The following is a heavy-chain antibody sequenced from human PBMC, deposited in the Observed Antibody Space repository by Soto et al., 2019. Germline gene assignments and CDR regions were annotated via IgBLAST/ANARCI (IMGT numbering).Heavy chain of an antibody. CDR1: GGSISSGGYY. CDR3: ACFNFTARRLVRFDY. J-gene: IGHJ4*02. D-gene: IGHD6-6*01. V-gene: IGHV4-31*03. CDR2: IYYSGST. Sequence: SETLSLTCTFSGGSISSGGYYWSWIRQHPGKGLEWIGYIYYSGSTYYNPSLKSRVTISVDTSKNQFSLKLSSVTAADTAVYYCACFNFTARRLVRFDYWRQGTLFT.